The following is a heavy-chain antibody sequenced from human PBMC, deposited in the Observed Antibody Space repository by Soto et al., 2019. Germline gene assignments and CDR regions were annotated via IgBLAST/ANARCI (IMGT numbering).Heavy chain of an antibody. Sequence: EVQLVESGGGLVQPGGSLKLSCAASAFTFSGSAIHWVRQASGKGLEWVGRIRSKANSYATAYAVSVKGRFTISRDDLKNTEYLQMNSLKTDDTAVYYCTPDKWELNAFDIWGQGTMVTVSS. D-gene: IGHD1-26*01. CDR2: IRSKANSYAT. V-gene: IGHV3-73*02. J-gene: IGHJ3*02. CDR3: TPDKWELNAFDI. CDR1: AFTFSGSA.